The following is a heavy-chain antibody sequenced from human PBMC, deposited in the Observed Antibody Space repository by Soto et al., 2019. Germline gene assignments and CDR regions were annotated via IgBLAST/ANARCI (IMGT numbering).Heavy chain of an antibody. CDR3: ARSIVVVTAADY. J-gene: IGHJ4*02. CDR1: GYTFTSYA. CDR2: INAGNGNT. Sequence: QVQLVQTGAEVKKPGASVKVSCKTSGYTFTSYAMHWVCQAPGQRLEWMGWINAGNGNTKYSQKFQGRVTITRDTSASIAYMELSSLRSEDTAVYYCARSIVVVTAADYWGQGTLVTVSS. V-gene: IGHV1-3*01. D-gene: IGHD2-21*02.